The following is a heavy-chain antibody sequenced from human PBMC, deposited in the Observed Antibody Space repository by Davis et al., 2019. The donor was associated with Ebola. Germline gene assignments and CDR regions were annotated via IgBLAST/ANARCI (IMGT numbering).Heavy chain of an antibody. Sequence: HSQTLSLTCAISGDSVAGGTGGWNWIRQSPSRGLEWLGRTYYSSKWYTGYAESVKSRINISPDTAKNQFSLHLNSVTPEDTAVYYCARGWLRSGLDVWGKGAAAIVSS. CDR3: ARGWLRSGLDV. CDR1: GDSVAGGTGG. D-gene: IGHD5-12*01. CDR2: TYYSSKWYT. V-gene: IGHV6-1*01. J-gene: IGHJ6*04.